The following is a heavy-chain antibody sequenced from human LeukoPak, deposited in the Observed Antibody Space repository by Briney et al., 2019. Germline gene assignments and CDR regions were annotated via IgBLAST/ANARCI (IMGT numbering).Heavy chain of an antibody. V-gene: IGHV4-59*08. D-gene: IGHD3-16*02. CDR2: IYYSGST. CDR3: ASHYRYAFDN. J-gene: IGHJ3*02. Sequence: SETLSLTCTVPGASLSSYYWTWIRQPPGKGLEWIGYIYYSGSTNYNPSLKTRITISVDTSKNQFSLKLTSVTAADTAVYYCASHYRYAFDNWGQGTLVTVSS. CDR1: GASLSSYY.